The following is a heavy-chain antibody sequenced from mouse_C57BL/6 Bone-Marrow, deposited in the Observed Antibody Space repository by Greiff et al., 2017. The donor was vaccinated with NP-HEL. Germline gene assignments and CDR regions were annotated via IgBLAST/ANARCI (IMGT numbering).Heavy chain of an antibody. D-gene: IGHD2-1*01. CDR2: IRSKSNNYAT. J-gene: IGHJ4*01. Sequence: EVKLMESGGGLVQPKGSLKLSCAASGFSFNTYAMNWVRQAPGKGLEWVARIRSKSNNYATYYADSVKDRFTISRDDSESMLYLQMNNLKTEDTAMYYCVRQRIYYMDYWGQGTSVTVSS. CDR3: VRQRIYYMDY. CDR1: GFSFNTYA. V-gene: IGHV10-1*01.